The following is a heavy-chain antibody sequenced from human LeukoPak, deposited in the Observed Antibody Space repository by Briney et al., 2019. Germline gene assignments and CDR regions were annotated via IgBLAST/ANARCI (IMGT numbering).Heavy chain of an antibody. CDR3: ARVTSMTVYYYYYMDV. CDR2: IYYSGTT. J-gene: IGHJ6*03. D-gene: IGHD2-21*02. Sequence: SQTLSRTCTVSGGSINSGDYYWSWIRQPPGEGLEWIGYIYYSGTTYYNPSLKSRVTISVDTSKNQFSLKLSSVTAADTAVYYCARVTSMTVYYYYYMDVWGKGTTVTVSS. CDR1: GGSINSGDYY. V-gene: IGHV4-30-4*08.